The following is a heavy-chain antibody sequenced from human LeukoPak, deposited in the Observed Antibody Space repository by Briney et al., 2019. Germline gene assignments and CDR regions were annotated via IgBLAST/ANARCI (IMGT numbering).Heavy chain of an antibody. Sequence: GGSLRLSCAASGFSFSNYSMNWVRQAPGKGLEWVSYISSGSSVKSYADSVQGRFTISRDDAKNSVYLQMNSLRVEDTAVYYCGRGWAVDFWGQGTLVTVSS. D-gene: IGHD5-24*01. J-gene: IGHJ4*02. CDR1: GFSFSNYS. V-gene: IGHV3-21*06. CDR2: ISSGSSVK. CDR3: GRGWAVDF.